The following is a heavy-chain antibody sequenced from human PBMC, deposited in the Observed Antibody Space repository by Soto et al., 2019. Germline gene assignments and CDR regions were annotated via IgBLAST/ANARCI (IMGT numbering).Heavy chain of an antibody. V-gene: IGHV3-74*01. CDR3: CCYRSFHYYYGMDV. D-gene: IGHD4-4*01. CDR1: GFTFSSYW. CDR2: INSDGSST. Sequence: GGSLRLSCAASGFTFSSYWMHWVRQAPGKGLVWVSRINSDGSSTSYADSVRGRFTISRDNAKNTLYLQMNSLRAEDTAVYYCCCYRSFHYYYGMDVWGQGTTVTVSS. J-gene: IGHJ6*02.